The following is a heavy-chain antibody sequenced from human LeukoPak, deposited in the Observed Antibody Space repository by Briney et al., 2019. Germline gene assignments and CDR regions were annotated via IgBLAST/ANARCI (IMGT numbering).Heavy chain of an antibody. J-gene: IGHJ4*02. V-gene: IGHV3-53*01. CDR3: AKAMGGVVVTAVFDY. D-gene: IGHD2-21*02. Sequence: GGSLRLSCAASGFTVSSNYMSWVRQAPGKGLEWVSVIYSGGGTYYADSVKGRFTISRDNSKNTNLQMNSLRVEDTAVYYCAKAMGGVVVTAVFDYWGQGTLVTVSS. CDR2: IYSGGGT. CDR1: GFTVSSNY.